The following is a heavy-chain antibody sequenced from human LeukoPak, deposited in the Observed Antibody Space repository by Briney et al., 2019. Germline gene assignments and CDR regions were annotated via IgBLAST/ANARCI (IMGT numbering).Heavy chain of an antibody. CDR1: GGSISSYY. J-gene: IGHJ4*02. CDR2: IYISETT. D-gene: IGHD3-9*01. Sequence: PSETLSPTCPVSGGSISSYYWSWIRQLAGKGLEWIGRIYISETTIYNPSLRSRVNISVDTSKNQFSLKLSSVTAADTAVYYCAGSYYDILTGYLELGYFDYWGQGTLVTVSS. CDR3: AGSYYDILTGYLELGYFDY. V-gene: IGHV4-4*07.